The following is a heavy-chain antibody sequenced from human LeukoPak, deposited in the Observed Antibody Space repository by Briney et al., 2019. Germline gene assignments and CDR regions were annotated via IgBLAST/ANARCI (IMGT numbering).Heavy chain of an antibody. CDR2: ISWDGGST. D-gene: IGHD6-13*01. J-gene: IGHJ6*03. Sequence: GGSLRLSCAASGFTFDDYAMHWVRQAPGKGLEWVSLISWDGGSTYYADSVKGRFTISRDNSKNSLYLQMNSLRAEDTALYYCAKVRQQLVQDGYMDVWGKGTTVTVSS. V-gene: IGHV3-43D*03. CDR3: AKVRQQLVQDGYMDV. CDR1: GFTFDDYA.